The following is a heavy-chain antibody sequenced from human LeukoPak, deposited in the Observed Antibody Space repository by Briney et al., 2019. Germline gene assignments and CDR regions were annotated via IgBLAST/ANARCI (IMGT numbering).Heavy chain of an antibody. V-gene: IGHV3-48*04. CDR2: ISSSSYSM. CDR1: GFTFSSNS. CDR3: AGYCSSTSCRNIDY. J-gene: IGHJ4*02. D-gene: IGHD2-2*01. Sequence: GGSLRLSCAASGFTFSSNSMNWVRQAPGKGLEWVSYISSSSYSMYYADSVKGRFTISRDNAKNSLYLQMNSLRAEDTAVYYCAGYCSSTSCRNIDYWGQGTLATVSS.